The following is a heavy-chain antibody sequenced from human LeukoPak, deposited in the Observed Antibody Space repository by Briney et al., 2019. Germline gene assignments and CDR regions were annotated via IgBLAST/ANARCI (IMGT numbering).Heavy chain of an antibody. CDR3: ARDRGYCSGGSCYSVLDY. J-gene: IGHJ4*02. CDR1: GFTFSNW. Sequence: GGSLRLSCAASGFTFSNWMSWVRQAPGKGLEWVANIKQDGSEKYYVDSVKGRFTISRDNAKNSLYLQMNSLRAEDTAVYYCARDRGYCSGGSCYSVLDYWGQGTLVTVSS. D-gene: IGHD2-15*01. V-gene: IGHV3-7*01. CDR2: IKQDGSEK.